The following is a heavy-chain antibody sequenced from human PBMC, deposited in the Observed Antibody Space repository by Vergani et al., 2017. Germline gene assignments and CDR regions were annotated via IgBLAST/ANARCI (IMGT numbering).Heavy chain of an antibody. J-gene: IGHJ3*02. CDR1: GATFRSNT. V-gene: IGHV1-69*08. D-gene: IGHD1-26*01. CDR2: IIPVLGKT. CDR3: ARAISGSYSADAFDI. Sequence: QVQLVQSGAEVKKPGSSVKVSCKASGATFRSNTISWVRQVPGQGLEWMGRIIPVLGKTKYAQDFQGRLTITADTSTSTAYMELTSLRSQDTAVYYCARAISGSYSADAFDIWGQGTTVTVSS.